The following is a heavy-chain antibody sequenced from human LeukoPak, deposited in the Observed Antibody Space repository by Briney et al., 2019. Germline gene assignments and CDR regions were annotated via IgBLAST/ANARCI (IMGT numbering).Heavy chain of an antibody. Sequence: GASVKVSCKVSGYTLTELSMHWVRQAPGKGLEWMGGFDPEDGETIYAQKFRGRVTMTEDTSTDTAYMELSSLRSEDTAVYYCATDLVWNEAADYYYYMDVWGKGTTVTVSS. V-gene: IGHV1-24*01. CDR3: ATDLVWNEAADYYYYMDV. D-gene: IGHD1-1*01. CDR1: GYTLTELS. J-gene: IGHJ6*03. CDR2: FDPEDGET.